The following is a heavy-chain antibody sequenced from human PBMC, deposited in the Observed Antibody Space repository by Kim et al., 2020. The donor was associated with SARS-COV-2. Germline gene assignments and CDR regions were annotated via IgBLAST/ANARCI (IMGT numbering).Heavy chain of an antibody. J-gene: IGHJ6*02. D-gene: IGHD6-13*01. CDR3: AKDPAAAGPTPGMDV. Sequence: ESVKGRFTISRDNSKTTLYLQMNSLRAEDTAVYYCAKDPAAAGPTPGMDVWGQGTTVTVSS. V-gene: IGHV3-23*01.